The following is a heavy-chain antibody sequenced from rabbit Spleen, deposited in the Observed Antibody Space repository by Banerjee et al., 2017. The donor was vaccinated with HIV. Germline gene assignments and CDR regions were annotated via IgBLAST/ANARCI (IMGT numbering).Heavy chain of an antibody. J-gene: IGHJ6*01. CDR1: GVSFSGSSY. Sequence: QEQLVESGGGLVKPGAFMTLTCIASGVSFSGSSYMCWVRQAPGKGLEWIACIELDNSGFTYFASWAKGRFTISKTSSTTVTLHMTSLTAADTATYFCARDTSSSFSSYGMDLWGPGTLVTVS. V-gene: IGHV1S45*01. CDR3: ARDTSSSFSSYGMDL. CDR2: IELDNSGFT. D-gene: IGHD1-1*01.